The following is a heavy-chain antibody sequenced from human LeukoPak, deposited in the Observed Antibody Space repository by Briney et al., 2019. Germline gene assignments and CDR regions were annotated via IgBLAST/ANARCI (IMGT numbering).Heavy chain of an antibody. CDR2: IYSGGST. CDR3: ARSIVVVVAAYYYYYMDV. J-gene: IGHJ6*03. CDR1: GFTVSSNY. V-gene: IGHV3-53*01. D-gene: IGHD2-15*01. Sequence: GGSLRRSCAASGFTVSSNYMSWLRQAPGKGLEGVSIIYSGGSTYYADSVKGRFTISRDNSKNTLYLQMNSLRAEDTDVYYCARSIVVVVAAYYYYYMDVWGKGTTVTISS.